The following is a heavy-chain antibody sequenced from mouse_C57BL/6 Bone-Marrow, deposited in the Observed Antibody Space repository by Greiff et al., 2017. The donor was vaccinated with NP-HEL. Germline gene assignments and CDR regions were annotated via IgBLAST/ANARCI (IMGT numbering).Heavy chain of an antibody. V-gene: IGHV14-1*01. CDR1: GFNIKDYY. D-gene: IGHD2-3*01. CDR3: TTFYDYGYFDV. Sequence: EVQLVESGAELVRPGASVKLSCTAPGFNIKDYYMHWVKQRPKQGPVWIGRIDPEDGDTEYSPKFQGKATMTADTYSNTAYLQLSSLTSEDTAVYYCTTFYDYGYFDVWGTGTTVTVSS. J-gene: IGHJ1*03. CDR2: IDPEDGDT.